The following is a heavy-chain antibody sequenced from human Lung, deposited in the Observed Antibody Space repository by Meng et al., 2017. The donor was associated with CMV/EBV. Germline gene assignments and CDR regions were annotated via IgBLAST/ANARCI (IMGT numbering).Heavy chain of an antibody. Sequence: SGFTFTGYYLNWVRQAPGQGLEWMGWINPNSGGANSAQKFQGRVTMTRDKSTKTAYMELSRLRFDDTAVYYCTRDVGHDSSSYEFDYWGQGTLVT. V-gene: IGHV1-2*02. CDR1: GFTFTGYY. J-gene: IGHJ4*02. D-gene: IGHD3-22*01. CDR3: TRDVGHDSSSYEFDY. CDR2: INPNSGGA.